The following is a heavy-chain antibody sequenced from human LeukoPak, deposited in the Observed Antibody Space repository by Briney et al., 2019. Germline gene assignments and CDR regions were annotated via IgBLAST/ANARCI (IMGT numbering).Heavy chain of an antibody. V-gene: IGHV4-59*01. Sequence: SETLSLTCTVSGGSISSYYWSWIRQPPGKGLEWIGYIYYSGSTNYNPSLKSRVTISVDTSKNQFSLKLSSVTAADTAVYYCARDGSSGWYNWFDPWGHGTLVTVSS. J-gene: IGHJ5*02. D-gene: IGHD6-19*01. CDR3: ARDGSSGWYNWFDP. CDR1: GGSISSYY. CDR2: IYYSGST.